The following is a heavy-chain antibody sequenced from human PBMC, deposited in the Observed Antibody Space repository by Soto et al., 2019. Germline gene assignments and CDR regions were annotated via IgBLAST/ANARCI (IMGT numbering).Heavy chain of an antibody. CDR3: ASLIDP. CDR1: GFTFSSYA. V-gene: IGHV3-30-3*01. CDR2: ISYDGSNK. Sequence: QVQLVESGGGVVQPGRSLRLSCAASGFTFSSYAMHWVRQAPGKGLEWVAVISYDGSNKYYADSVKGRFTISRDNSKNTLYLQMNSLRAEDTAVYYCASLIDPWGQGTLVTVSS. J-gene: IGHJ5*02.